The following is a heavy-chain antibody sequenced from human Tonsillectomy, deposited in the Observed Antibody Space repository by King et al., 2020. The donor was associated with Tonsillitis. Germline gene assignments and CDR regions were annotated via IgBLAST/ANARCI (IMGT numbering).Heavy chain of an antibody. Sequence: VQLQQWGAGLLKPSETLSLTCAVYGGSFSGYYWSWIRQPPGKGLEWIGEINHSGSTNNNPSLKSRVTVSVDTSKNQFSLKLSSVTAADTAVYYCARRGSSRVTMVRGVGLWFDPWGQGTLVTVSS. CDR2: INHSGST. J-gene: IGHJ5*02. CDR1: GGSFSGYY. V-gene: IGHV4-34*01. D-gene: IGHD3-10*01. CDR3: ARRGSSRVTMVRGVGLWFDP.